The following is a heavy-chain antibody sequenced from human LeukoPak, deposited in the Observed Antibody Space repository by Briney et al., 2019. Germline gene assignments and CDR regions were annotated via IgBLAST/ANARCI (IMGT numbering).Heavy chain of an antibody. CDR2: ISSSGSTI. CDR3: ARESPATEGAFDI. CDR1: GFTFSDYY. J-gene: IGHJ3*02. Sequence: GGSLRLSCAASGFTFSDYYMSWIRQAPGKGLEGVSYISSSGSTIYYADSVKGRFTISRDSAKNSLYLQMNSLRSEDTAVYYCARESPATEGAFDIWGQGTMVTVSS. V-gene: IGHV3-11*01. D-gene: IGHD5-12*01.